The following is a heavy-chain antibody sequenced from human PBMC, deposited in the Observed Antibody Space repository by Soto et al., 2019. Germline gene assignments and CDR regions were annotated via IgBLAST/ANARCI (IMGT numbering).Heavy chain of an antibody. D-gene: IGHD6-13*01. CDR3: ARITSSSLYYYYYGMDV. V-gene: IGHV4-34*01. CDR2: INHSGST. J-gene: IGHJ6*02. CDR1: GGSFSGYY. Sequence: SETLSLTCAVYGGSFSGYYWSWIRQPPGKGLEWIGEINHSGSTNYNPSLKSRVTISVDTSKNQFSLKLSSVTAADTAVYYCARITSSSLYYYYYGMDVWGQGTTVTV.